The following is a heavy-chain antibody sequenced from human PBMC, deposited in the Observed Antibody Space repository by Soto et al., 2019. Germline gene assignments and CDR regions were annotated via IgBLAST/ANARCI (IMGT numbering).Heavy chain of an antibody. CDR3: ARDSNDTWFGETAIGGDY. J-gene: IGHJ4*02. Sequence: QVQLVQSGAEVKKPGASVKVSCKASGYTFTSYYMHWVRQAPGQGLEWMGIINPSGGSTSYAQKFKGRVTMTRDTSTSTVYMELSSLRSEDTAVYYCARDSNDTWFGETAIGGDYWGQGTLVTVSS. D-gene: IGHD3-10*01. CDR2: INPSGGST. V-gene: IGHV1-46*03. CDR1: GYTFTSYY.